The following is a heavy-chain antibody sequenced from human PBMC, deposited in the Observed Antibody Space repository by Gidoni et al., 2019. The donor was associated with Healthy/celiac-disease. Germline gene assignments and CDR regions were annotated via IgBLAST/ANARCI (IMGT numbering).Heavy chain of an antibody. Sequence: QVQLQESGPGLVKPSQTLSLTCTVPGGSISSGGYYWSWIRQHPGKGLEWIGYIYYSGSTYYNPSLKSRVTISVDTSKNQFSLKLSSVTAADTAVYYCARPRIAARRHDAFDIWGQGTMVTVSS. CDR3: ARPRIAARRHDAFDI. CDR2: IYYSGST. CDR1: GGSISSGGYY. V-gene: IGHV4-31*03. J-gene: IGHJ3*02. D-gene: IGHD6-6*01.